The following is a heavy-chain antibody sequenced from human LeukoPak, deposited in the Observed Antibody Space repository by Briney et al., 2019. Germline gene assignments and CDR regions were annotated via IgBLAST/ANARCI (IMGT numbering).Heavy chain of an antibody. CDR2: IYHTGTT. CDR1: GGSISSHY. Sequence: PSETLSLTCSVSGGSISSHYWSWIRQPPGKELEWIGYIYHTGTTNYKPSLKSRVTISVDTSKNQFSLNLTSVTAADTAVYYCARAYSSSSGRPFDYWGQGTLVTVSS. J-gene: IGHJ4*02. V-gene: IGHV4-59*11. D-gene: IGHD6-6*01. CDR3: ARAYSSSSGRPFDY.